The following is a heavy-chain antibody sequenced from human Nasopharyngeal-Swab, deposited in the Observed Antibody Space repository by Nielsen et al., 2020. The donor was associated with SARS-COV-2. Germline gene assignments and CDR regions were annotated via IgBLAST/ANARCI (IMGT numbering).Heavy chain of an antibody. CDR2: ITGNGDTT. Sequence: GESLKISCAASGFTFSSYSMSWLRQAPGKGLEWVSTITGNGDTTYYADSVKGRFTISRDNSENTVYLQMNSLRAEDTAVYYCARESVVTGMDDATDIWGQGTMVTVSS. CDR1: GFTFSSYS. D-gene: IGHD2-21*02. CDR3: ARESVVTGMDDATDI. V-gene: IGHV3-23*01. J-gene: IGHJ3*02.